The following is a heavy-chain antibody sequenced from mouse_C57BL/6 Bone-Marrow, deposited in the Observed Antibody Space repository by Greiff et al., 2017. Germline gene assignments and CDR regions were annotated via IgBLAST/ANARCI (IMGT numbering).Heavy chain of an antibody. CDR1: GFTFSSYA. Sequence: EVQLMESGEGLVKPGGSLKLSCAASGFTFSSYAMSWVRQTPEKRLEWVAYISSGGDYIYYADTVKGRFTISRDNARNTLYLQMSSLKSEDTAMYYCTRDRGWDAFDYWGQGTTLTVSS. J-gene: IGHJ2*01. CDR3: TRDRGWDAFDY. V-gene: IGHV5-9-1*02. CDR2: ISSGGDYI. D-gene: IGHD4-1*01.